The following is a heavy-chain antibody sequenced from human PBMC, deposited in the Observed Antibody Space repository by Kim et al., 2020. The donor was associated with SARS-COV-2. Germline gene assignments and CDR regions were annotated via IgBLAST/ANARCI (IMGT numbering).Heavy chain of an antibody. D-gene: IGHD6-13*01. CDR2: ISYDGSNK. Sequence: GGSLRLSCAASGFTFSSYGMHWVRQAPGKGLEWVAVISYDGSNKYYADAVKGRFTISRDNSKNTLYLQMNSLRAEDTAVYYCAKPMAAAYSGYYWGKGTLVTVSS. CDR1: GFTFSSYG. J-gene: IGHJ4*02. V-gene: IGHV3-30*18. CDR3: AKPMAAAYSGYY.